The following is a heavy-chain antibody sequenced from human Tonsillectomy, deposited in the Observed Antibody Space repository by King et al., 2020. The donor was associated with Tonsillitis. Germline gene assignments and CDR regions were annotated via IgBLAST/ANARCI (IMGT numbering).Heavy chain of an antibody. CDR2: ISYVGSNK. Sequence: GQLVQSGGGVVQPGRSLRLSCAASGFTFRNYAMHWVRQAPGKGLEWVAVISYVGSNKFYADSVKGRFTISRDNSKNTLYLQMNSLRAEDTAVYYCARDPSSWELLFDYWGQGTLVTVSS. D-gene: IGHD1-26*01. CDR3: ARDPSSWELLFDY. CDR1: GFTFRNYA. J-gene: IGHJ4*02. V-gene: IGHV3-30*04.